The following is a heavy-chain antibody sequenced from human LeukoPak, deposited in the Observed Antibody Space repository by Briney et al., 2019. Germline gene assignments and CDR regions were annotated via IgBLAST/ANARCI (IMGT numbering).Heavy chain of an antibody. CDR3: VKTEDILVVPAAMPFDY. CDR2: ISSNGGST. J-gene: IGHJ4*02. Sequence: SLXLSCSASGFTFSSYAMHWVRQAPGKGLEYVSAISSNGGSTYYADSVKGRFTIFRDNSKSTLYLQMSSLRAEDTAVYYCVKTEDILVVPAAMPFDYWGQGTLVTVSS. D-gene: IGHD2-2*01. V-gene: IGHV3-64D*06. CDR1: GFTFSSYA.